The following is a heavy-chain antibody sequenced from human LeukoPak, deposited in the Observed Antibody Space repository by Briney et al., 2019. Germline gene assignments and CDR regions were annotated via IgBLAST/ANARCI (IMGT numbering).Heavy chain of an antibody. CDR3: TTGLEWELPREFDY. Sequence: GGSLRLFCAASGFTFSNAWMSWVRQAPGKGLEWVGHIKSKTDGGTTDYAAPVKGRFTISRDDSKNTLYLQMNSLKTEDTAVYYCTTGLEWELPREFDYWGQGTLVTVSS. CDR1: GFTFSNAW. J-gene: IGHJ4*02. V-gene: IGHV3-15*01. D-gene: IGHD1-26*01. CDR2: IKSKTDGGTT.